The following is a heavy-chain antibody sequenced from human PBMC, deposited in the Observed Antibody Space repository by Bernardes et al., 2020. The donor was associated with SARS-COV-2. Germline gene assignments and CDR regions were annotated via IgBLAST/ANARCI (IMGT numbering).Heavy chain of an antibody. V-gene: IGHV3-7*01. J-gene: IGHJ4*02. CDR3: ATLSRDY. CDR2: IKQDGSEK. Sequence: GGSLRLSCAASGFTFSSSWMSWVRQAPGKGLEWVASIKQDGSEKYCVDSVKGRFIISRDNAKNSLYLQMSSLRAEDTAVYYCATLSRDYWGQGTLVTVSS. CDR1: GFTFSSSW.